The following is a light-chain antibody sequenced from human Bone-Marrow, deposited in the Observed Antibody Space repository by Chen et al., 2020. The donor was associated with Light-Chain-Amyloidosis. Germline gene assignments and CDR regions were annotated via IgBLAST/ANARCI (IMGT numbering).Light chain of an antibody. CDR3: SSYTSSSTSWV. J-gene: IGLJ3*02. CDR2: EVS. V-gene: IGLV2-14*01. Sequence: QSALTPPASVSGSPGQSIAIHCTGTSSDVGSYNYVSWYQHHPGKAPKLMLSEVSNRPSGVSNRFSGSKSGNTASLTISGLQAEDEADYYCSSYTSSSTSWVFGGGTKLTVL. CDR1: SSDVGSYNY.